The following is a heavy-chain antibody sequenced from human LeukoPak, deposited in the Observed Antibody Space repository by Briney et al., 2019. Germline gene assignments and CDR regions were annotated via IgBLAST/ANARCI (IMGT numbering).Heavy chain of an antibody. CDR1: GGSFSGYY. J-gene: IGHJ4*02. CDR3: ARGGYDGFHY. D-gene: IGHD5-12*01. Sequence: SETLSLTCAVYGGSFSGYYWSWIRQPPGKGLEWIGEINHSGSTNYNPSLKSRVTISVDTSKNQFSLKLSSVTAADTAVYYCARGGYDGFHYWGQGTLVTVSS. CDR2: INHSGST. V-gene: IGHV4-34*01.